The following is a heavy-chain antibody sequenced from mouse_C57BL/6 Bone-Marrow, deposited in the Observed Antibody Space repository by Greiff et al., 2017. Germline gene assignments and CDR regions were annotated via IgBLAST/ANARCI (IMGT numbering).Heavy chain of an antibody. CDR3: TIDYPAWFAY. Sequence: EVQLQQSGPELVKPGASVKISCKASGYTFTDYYMNWVKQSHGKSLEWIGDINPNNGGTSYNQKFKGKATLTVDQSSSTAYMELRSLTSEDSAVYYCTIDYPAWFAYWGQGTLVTVSA. CDR2: INPNNGGT. D-gene: IGHD2-4*01. CDR1: GYTFTDYY. J-gene: IGHJ3*01. V-gene: IGHV1-26*01.